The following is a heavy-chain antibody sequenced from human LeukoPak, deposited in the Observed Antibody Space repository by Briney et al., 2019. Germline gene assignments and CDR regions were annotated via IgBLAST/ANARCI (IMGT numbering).Heavy chain of an antibody. CDR3: ARVVGAVAVGPFDP. CDR1: GGTFSSYA. CDR2: IIPIFGIA. Sequence: SVKVSCKASGGTFSSYAISWVRQAPGQGLEWMGRIIPIFGIANYAQKFQGRVTITADESTSTAYMELSSLRSEDTAVYYCARVVGAVAVGPFDPWGQGTLVTVSS. J-gene: IGHJ5*02. D-gene: IGHD6-19*01. V-gene: IGHV1-69*15.